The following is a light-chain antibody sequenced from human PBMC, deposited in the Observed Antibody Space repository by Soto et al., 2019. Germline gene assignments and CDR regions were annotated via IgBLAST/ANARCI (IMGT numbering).Light chain of an antibody. V-gene: IGLV2-14*03. CDR3: SSYTSSNTYV. Sequence: QSALTQPASVSGSPGQSITISCTGTISDVSGYNFVSWYQQYPGEAPKLMIYDVSNRPSGVSNRFSGSKSGNTASLTISGLQAEDEADYYCSSYTSSNTYVFGTATKLTVL. CDR1: ISDVSGYNF. CDR2: DVS. J-gene: IGLJ1*01.